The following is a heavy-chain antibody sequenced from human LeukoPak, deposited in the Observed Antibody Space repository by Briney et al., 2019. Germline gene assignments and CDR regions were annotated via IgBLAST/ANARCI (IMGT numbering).Heavy chain of an antibody. CDR1: GFPFSSYG. J-gene: IGHJ4*02. V-gene: IGHV3-30*02. Sequence: PGGSLRLSCAASGFPFSSYGMHWVRQAPGKGLEWVAFIRYDGSNKYYAEPVKGRFTISRDNSKNTLYLQMNSLRAEDAAVYSCAKPEWELRYFDYWGQGTLVTVSS. D-gene: IGHD1-26*01. CDR2: IRYDGSNK. CDR3: AKPEWELRYFDY.